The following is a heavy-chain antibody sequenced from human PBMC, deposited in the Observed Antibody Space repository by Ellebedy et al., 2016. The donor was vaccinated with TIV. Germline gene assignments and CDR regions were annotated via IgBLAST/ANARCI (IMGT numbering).Heavy chain of an antibody. Sequence: PGGSLRLSCAASGFTISRHWMSWVRQGPGKGLEWVANIKQDGGEKNYVESVRGRLHISRDNAKNSLYLQMNSLRAEDTAVYYCARLIGGTCQCAFDIWGQGTMVTVSS. CDR2: IKQDGGEK. CDR1: GFTISRHW. V-gene: IGHV3-7*01. CDR3: ARLIGGTCQCAFDI. D-gene: IGHD2-15*01. J-gene: IGHJ3*02.